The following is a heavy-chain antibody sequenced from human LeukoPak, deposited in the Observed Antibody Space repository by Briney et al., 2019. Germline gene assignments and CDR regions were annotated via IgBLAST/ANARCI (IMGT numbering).Heavy chain of an antibody. CDR1: GGSISSGSYY. D-gene: IGHD2-15*01. J-gene: IGHJ4*02. Sequence: SETLSLTCAVSGGSISSGSYYWGWIRQPPGKGLDWIGTIYYSGSTYYNPSLKSRVTISVDTSKNQFSLKLSSVAAADTAVYYCAREASVEAAFDYWGQGTLVTVSS. CDR2: IYYSGST. V-gene: IGHV4-39*07. CDR3: AREASVEAAFDY.